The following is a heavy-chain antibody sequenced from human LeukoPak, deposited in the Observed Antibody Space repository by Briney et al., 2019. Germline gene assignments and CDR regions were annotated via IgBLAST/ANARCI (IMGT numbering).Heavy chain of an antibody. CDR1: GFTFSSYS. Sequence: GGSLRLSCAASGFTFSSYSMNWVRQAPGKGLEWVSSISSSSSYIYYADSVKGRFTISRDNAKNSLYLQMYSLRAEDTAVYYCAGGLSGDSSGYSDDFDYWGQGTLVTVSS. V-gene: IGHV3-21*01. D-gene: IGHD3-22*01. J-gene: IGHJ4*02. CDR2: ISSSSSYI. CDR3: AGGLSGDSSGYSDDFDY.